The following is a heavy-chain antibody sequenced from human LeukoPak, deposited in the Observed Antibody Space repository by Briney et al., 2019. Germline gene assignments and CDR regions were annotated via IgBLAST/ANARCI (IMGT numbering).Heavy chain of an antibody. Sequence: SETLSLTCTVSGGSISSYYWSWIRQPPGKGLEWIGYIYYSGTTNYNPSLKSRVTISVDTSKNQFSPKLSSVTAADTAVYYCARGVYIAAAQYAYWGQGTLVTVSS. J-gene: IGHJ4*02. CDR3: ARGVYIAAAQYAY. V-gene: IGHV4-59*01. CDR2: IYYSGTT. CDR1: GGSISSYY. D-gene: IGHD6-13*01.